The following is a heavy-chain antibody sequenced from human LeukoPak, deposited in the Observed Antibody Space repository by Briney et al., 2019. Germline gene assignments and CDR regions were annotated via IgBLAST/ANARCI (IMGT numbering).Heavy chain of an antibody. CDR1: GFTFSNYA. Sequence: GGSLRLSCAASGFTFSNYAMSWVRQAPGKGLEWVSTLSGTGGSTYYADSVMGRFTISRDNSKNTLYLQMSSLRAEDTAVYYCVKDGNWGPNFDYWGQGTLVTVSS. D-gene: IGHD7-27*01. CDR2: LSGTGGST. V-gene: IGHV3-23*01. CDR3: VKDGNWGPNFDY. J-gene: IGHJ4*02.